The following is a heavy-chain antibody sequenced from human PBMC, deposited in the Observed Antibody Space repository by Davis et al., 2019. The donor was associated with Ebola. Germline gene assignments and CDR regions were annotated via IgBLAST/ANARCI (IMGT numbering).Heavy chain of an antibody. CDR1: GFTFDDHA. CDR3: AKARAYYVPDY. CDR2: ISWNSVRI. V-gene: IGHV3-9*01. D-gene: IGHD3-16*01. J-gene: IGHJ4*02. Sequence: SLKISCAASGFTFDDHAMHWVRQAPGKGLEWVSGISWNSVRIDYADSVRGRFTITRDNAKNSLYLQMNSLRPEDTALYYCAKARAYYVPDYWGQGTPVTVSS.